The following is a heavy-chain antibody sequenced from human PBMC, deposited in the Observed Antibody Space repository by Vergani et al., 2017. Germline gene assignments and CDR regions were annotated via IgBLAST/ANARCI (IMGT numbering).Heavy chain of an antibody. V-gene: IGHV5-51*01. CDR3: ARLYGRDSSGSKYFDY. CDR1: GYSFTNYW. Sequence: EVQLVQSGAEVKKPGESLKISCQLSGYSFTNYWIGWVRQMPGKGLEWMGIIHPADSDTRYSPYFQGQVTISVDKSISTAYLQRSSLRASDSAMYSCARLYGRDSSGSKYFDYWGQGTLVTVSS. D-gene: IGHD3-22*01. J-gene: IGHJ4*02. CDR2: IHPADSDT.